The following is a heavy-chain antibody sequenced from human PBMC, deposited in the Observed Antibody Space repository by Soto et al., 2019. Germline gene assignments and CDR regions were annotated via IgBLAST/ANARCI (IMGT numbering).Heavy chain of an antibody. J-gene: IGHJ5*02. Sequence: QLLESGPGLVRPSETLSLTCSVLGDSISDTRYYWGWIRQSPEKGLEWIGSISHDGHAYYNPSLKSRVTLFADTSRNQFSLKMKSVTVADTALYFCARQVYGDYLGGNWFDPWGQGALVTVSS. V-gene: IGHV4-39*01. D-gene: IGHD4-17*01. CDR3: ARQVYGDYLGGNWFDP. CDR1: GDSISDTRYY. CDR2: ISHDGHA.